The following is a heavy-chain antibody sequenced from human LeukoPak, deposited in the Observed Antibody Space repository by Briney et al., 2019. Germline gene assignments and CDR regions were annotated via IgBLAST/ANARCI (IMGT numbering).Heavy chain of an antibody. D-gene: IGHD2-2*01. CDR3: ARENSQYQLLSHYYYYYYMDV. J-gene: IGHJ6*03. CDR1: GFTFSSYW. CDR2: IKKEGSEK. V-gene: IGHV3-7*01. Sequence: GGSLRLSCAASGFTFSSYWMSSVRQAPGKGLEWVANIKKEGSEKYYVDSVKGRFTISRDNAKNSLYLQMNSLRAEDTAVYYCARENSQYQLLSHYYYYYYMDVWGKGTTVTVSS.